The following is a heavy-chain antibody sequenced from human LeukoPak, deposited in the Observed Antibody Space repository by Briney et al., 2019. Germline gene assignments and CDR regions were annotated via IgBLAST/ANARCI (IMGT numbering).Heavy chain of an antibody. CDR2: IYTSGST. J-gene: IGHJ6*03. Sequence: PSETLSLTCTVSGGSISSYYWSWIRQPPGKGLEWIGYIYTSGSTNYNPSLKSRVTISVDTSKNQFSLKLSSVTAADTAVYYCARHVSVQTHYYMDVWGKGTTVTVSS. CDR3: ARHVSVQTHYYMDV. D-gene: IGHD2-8*01. CDR1: GGSISSYY. V-gene: IGHV4-4*09.